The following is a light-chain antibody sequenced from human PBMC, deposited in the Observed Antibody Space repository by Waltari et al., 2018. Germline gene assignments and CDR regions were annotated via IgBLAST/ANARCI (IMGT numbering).Light chain of an antibody. CDR3: HQYGSSPWT. Sequence: EIVLTQSPGTLSLSPGDRATLSCRASQSVTNNYLAWYQQKPGQAPRLFIDGASSRATGIPDRFSGSGSGTDFTLTISRLEPEDFAVYYCHQYGSSPWTFGQGTKVEIK. CDR1: QSVTNNY. V-gene: IGKV3-20*01. CDR2: GAS. J-gene: IGKJ1*01.